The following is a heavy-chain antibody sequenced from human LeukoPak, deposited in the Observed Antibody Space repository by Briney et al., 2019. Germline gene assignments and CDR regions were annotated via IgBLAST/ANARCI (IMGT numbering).Heavy chain of an antibody. CDR2: ISYDGSNK. CDR3: AKDTGYSCFDH. D-gene: IGHD5-18*01. Sequence: GRSLRLSCAASGFTFSSYGMHWVRQAPGKGLEWVAVISYDGSNKYYADSVKGRFTISRDNSKNTLYLQMNSLRAEDTAVYYCAKDTGYSCFDHWGQGTLVTVSS. CDR1: GFTFSSYG. V-gene: IGHV3-30*18. J-gene: IGHJ4*02.